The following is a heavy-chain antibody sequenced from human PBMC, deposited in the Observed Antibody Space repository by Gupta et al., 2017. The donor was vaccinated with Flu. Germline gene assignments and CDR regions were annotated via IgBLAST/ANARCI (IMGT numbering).Heavy chain of an antibody. D-gene: IGHD2-2*02. Sequence: QVQLVQSGAEVKKPGASVKVSCKASDYTFTAYYLHWVRQATGQGRECRGRNNPHSGNTNSDQKWHVRVTVTIATSISTAFLELSRLSSEDQAAYYCARERDCCKTSCYRSIDPWCQGTLGTVSS. CDR3: ARERDCCKTSCYRSIDP. V-gene: IGHV1-2*06. J-gene: IGHJ5*02. CDR2: NNPHSGNT. CDR1: DYTFTAYY.